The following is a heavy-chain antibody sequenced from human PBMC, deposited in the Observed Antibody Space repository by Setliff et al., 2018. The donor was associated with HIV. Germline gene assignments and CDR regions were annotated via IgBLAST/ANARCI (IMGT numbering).Heavy chain of an antibody. J-gene: IGHJ4*02. CDR3: ARLRGLNLEPFDY. Sequence: SETLSLTCSVCGGSIEFSSYYWGWIRQPPGKGLEWIGSVYYSGSTYYNPSLKSRLTISVDTSTNKFSLKLSSVTAADTAVYYCARLRGLNLEPFDYWGQGTLVTVSS. CDR1: GGSIEFSSYY. V-gene: IGHV4-39*01. CDR2: VYYSGST. D-gene: IGHD1-1*01.